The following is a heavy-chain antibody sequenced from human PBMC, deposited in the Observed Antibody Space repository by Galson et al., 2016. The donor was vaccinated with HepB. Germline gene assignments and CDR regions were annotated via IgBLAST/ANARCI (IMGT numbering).Heavy chain of an antibody. V-gene: IGHV3-66*01. J-gene: IGHJ4*02. Sequence: SLRLSCAASGFVVSSTYMAWVRQAPGRGLECVSLLYRDGFTYYADSVKGRFTISSDNSQNTFYLQMNSLRADDTAVYYCARDGRQDRGSIFDYWGQGTRVTVSS. CDR2: LYRDGFT. D-gene: IGHD6-6*01. CDR3: ARDGRQDRGSIFDY. CDR1: GFVVSSTY.